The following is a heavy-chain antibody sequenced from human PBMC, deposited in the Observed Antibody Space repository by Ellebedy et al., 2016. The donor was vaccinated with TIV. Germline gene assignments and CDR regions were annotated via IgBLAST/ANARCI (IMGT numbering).Heavy chain of an antibody. Sequence: GGSLRLXXKASGYSFTSYWIGWVRQMPGKGLEWMGNIYPGNSDTRYSPYFQGQVTISADKSISTAYLQWSSLKASDTAMYYCARHSLVTTRTSWFGRWGQGALVTVSS. CDR2: IYPGNSDT. CDR1: GYSFTSYW. V-gene: IGHV5-51*01. J-gene: IGHJ5*02. CDR3: ARHSLVTTRTSWFGR. D-gene: IGHD1-1*01.